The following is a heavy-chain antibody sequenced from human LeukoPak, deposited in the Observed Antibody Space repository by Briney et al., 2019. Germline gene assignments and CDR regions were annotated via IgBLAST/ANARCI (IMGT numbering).Heavy chain of an antibody. J-gene: IGHJ5*02. CDR2: INPNTGNP. Sequence: GASVKVSCKASGYTFTSYAMNWVRQAPGQGLEWMGWINPNTGNPTYAQGFTGRFVFSLDTSVSTTYLQISSLKAEDTAVYYCARAYQRLGGLSFPDQWGQGPLVSVST. CDR1: GYTFTSYA. CDR3: ARAYQRLGGLSFPDQ. V-gene: IGHV7-4-1*02. D-gene: IGHD3-16*02.